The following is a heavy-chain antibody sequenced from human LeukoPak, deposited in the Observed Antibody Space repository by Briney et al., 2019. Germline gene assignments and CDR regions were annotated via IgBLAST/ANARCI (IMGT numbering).Heavy chain of an antibody. D-gene: IGHD3-3*01. V-gene: IGHV1-69*05. CDR1: GGTFSSYA. J-gene: IGHJ3*02. CDR3: ARVNDFYDAFDI. CDR2: IIPIFGTA. Sequence: GASVKVSCKASGGTFSSYAIGWVRQAPGQGLEWMGGIIPIFGTANYAQKFQGRVTITTDESTSTAYMELSSQRSEDTAVYYCARVNDFYDAFDIWGQGTMVTVSS.